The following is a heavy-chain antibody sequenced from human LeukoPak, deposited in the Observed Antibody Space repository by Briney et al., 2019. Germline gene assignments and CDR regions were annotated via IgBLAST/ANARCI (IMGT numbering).Heavy chain of an antibody. J-gene: IGHJ4*02. CDR2: INPSGGST. CDR1: GYTFTSYY. Sequence: GASVKVSCKASGYTFTSYYMHWVRQAPGQGLEWMGIINPSGGSTSYAQKFQGRVTVTRDTSTSTVHMELSGLRSEDTAVYYRARDQEAFDYWGQGTLVTVSS. V-gene: IGHV1-46*01. CDR3: ARDQEAFDY.